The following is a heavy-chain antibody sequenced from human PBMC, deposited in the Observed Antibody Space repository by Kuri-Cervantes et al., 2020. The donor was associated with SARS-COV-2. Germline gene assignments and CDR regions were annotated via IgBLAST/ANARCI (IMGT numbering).Heavy chain of an antibody. CDR1: GFTLSSYS. D-gene: IGHD3-9*01. Sequence: GGSLRLSCAASGFTLSSYSMNWVRQAPGKGLEWVSSISSSSSTIYYADSVKGRFTISGDNAKNSLYLQMNSLRDEDTAVYYCARDGIITISYYYYYGMDVWGQGTTVTVSS. CDR2: ISSSSSTI. J-gene: IGHJ6*02. CDR3: ARDGIITISYYYYYGMDV. V-gene: IGHV3-48*02.